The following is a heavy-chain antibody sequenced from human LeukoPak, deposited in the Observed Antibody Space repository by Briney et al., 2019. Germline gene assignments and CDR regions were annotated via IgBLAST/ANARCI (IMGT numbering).Heavy chain of an antibody. CDR1: GGSISSYY. CDR2: IYYSVST. D-gene: IGHD3-9*01. CDR3: ARGRGEYYDILTGYPEGYYFDY. V-gene: IGHV4-59*01. J-gene: IGHJ4*02. Sequence: SETLSLTCTVSGGSISSYYWSWIRQPPGKGLEWIGYIYYSVSTNYNPSLKSRVNISVDTSKIQFSLKLSSVTAADTAVYYCARGRGEYYDILTGYPEGYYFDYWGQGTLVTVSS.